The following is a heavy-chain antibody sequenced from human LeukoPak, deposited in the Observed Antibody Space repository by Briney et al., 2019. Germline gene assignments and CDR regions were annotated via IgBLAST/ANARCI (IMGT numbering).Heavy chain of an antibody. Sequence: SDTLSLTCTVSGGSISSYYWSWIRQPAGKGLVWIGRNYTSGSTNYNPSLKSRVTMSVDTSKNQFSLKLSSVTAADTAVYYCAGYSSMVRGILGPFDYWGQGTLVTVSS. J-gene: IGHJ4*02. CDR2: NYTSGST. CDR3: AGYSSMVRGILGPFDY. V-gene: IGHV4-4*07. CDR1: GGSISSYY. D-gene: IGHD3-10*01.